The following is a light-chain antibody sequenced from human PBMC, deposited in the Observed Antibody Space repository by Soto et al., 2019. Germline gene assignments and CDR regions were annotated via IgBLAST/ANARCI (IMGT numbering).Light chain of an antibody. CDR2: AAS. V-gene: IGKV1-9*01. CDR3: QQLNSYVFT. CDR1: QDVSRF. J-gene: IGKJ3*01. Sequence: DIQLTQSPSFLSASVGDRVTISCRASQDVSRFLAWYQQKPGKAPNLLIYAASTLQSGVPSRFSGSGSGTEFTLTISSLQPEDFATYYCQQLNSYVFTFGPGTIVDIK.